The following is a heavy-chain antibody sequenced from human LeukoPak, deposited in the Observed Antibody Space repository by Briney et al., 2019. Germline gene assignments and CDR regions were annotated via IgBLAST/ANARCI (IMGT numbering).Heavy chain of an antibody. D-gene: IGHD6-13*01. CDR1: GFTFSSYA. V-gene: IGHV3-9*01. CDR3: AAAAGTY. J-gene: IGHJ4*02. CDR2: ISWNSGRR. Sequence: GGSLRLSCAASGFTFSSYAMHWVRQAPGKGLEWVSGISWNSGRRGYADSVKGRFTISRDNAKNSLYLQMTSLRAEDTALYYCAAAAGTYWGQGTLVTVSS.